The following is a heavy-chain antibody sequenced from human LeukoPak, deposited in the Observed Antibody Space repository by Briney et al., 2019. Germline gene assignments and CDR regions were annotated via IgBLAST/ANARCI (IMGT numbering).Heavy chain of an antibody. CDR1: GFTFSSYG. Sequence: GGSLRLSCAASGFTFSSYGMHWVRQAPGKGLEWVAFIRYDGSNKYYADSVKGRFTISRDNTKKSLYLQMNSLRPEDTAVYYCARGCTSASCYDYWGQGTLVTVSS. CDR2: IRYDGSNK. V-gene: IGHV3-30*02. CDR3: ARGCTSASCYDY. D-gene: IGHD2-2*01. J-gene: IGHJ4*02.